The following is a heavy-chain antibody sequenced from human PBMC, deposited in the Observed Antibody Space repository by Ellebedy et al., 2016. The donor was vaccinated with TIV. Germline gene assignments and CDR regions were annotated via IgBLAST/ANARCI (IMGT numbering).Heavy chain of an antibody. CDR1: GFTFSSYW. V-gene: IGHV3-7*01. CDR2: IKPDGSEK. Sequence: GESLKISXAASGFTFSSYWMSWVRQAPGKGLEWVANIKPDGSEKYYVDSVKGRFTISRDNAKNSLYLQMNSLRAEDTAVYYCARAVGGSGAYWGQGTLVTVSS. D-gene: IGHD3-3*01. J-gene: IGHJ4*02. CDR3: ARAVGGSGAY.